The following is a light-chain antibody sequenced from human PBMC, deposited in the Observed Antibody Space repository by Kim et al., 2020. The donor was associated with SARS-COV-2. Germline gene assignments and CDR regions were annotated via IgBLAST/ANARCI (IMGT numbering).Light chain of an antibody. CDR2: DAS. CDR1: QSVSTY. CDR3: QQGNTWPLS. J-gene: IGKJ4*01. Sequence: EILLTQSPATLSLSPGERATLSCRASQSVSTYLAWYQQKPGQAPRLLIYDASNRAPGIPARFSGGWSGTDFTLSISSLEPEDFAVYYCQQGNTWPLSFGGGTKVDIK. V-gene: IGKV3-11*01.